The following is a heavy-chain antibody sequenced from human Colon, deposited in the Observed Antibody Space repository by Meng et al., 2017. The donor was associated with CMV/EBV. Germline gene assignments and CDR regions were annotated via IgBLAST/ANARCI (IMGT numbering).Heavy chain of an antibody. Sequence: QITLKESGPTLVKPTQTLTLTCTFSGFSLTSSGVGVGWIRQPPGKALEWLALXXXDDXKTYXXXLRSRLXITKXTSKNQVVLTMTNMXXXDTATYSCAHXGLYYSDRSGFFDYWGQGTLVTVSS. V-gene: IGHV2-5*02. CDR1: GFSLTSSGVG. J-gene: IGHJ4*02. D-gene: IGHD3-22*01. CDR3: AHXGLYYSDRSGFFDY. CDR2: XXXDDXK.